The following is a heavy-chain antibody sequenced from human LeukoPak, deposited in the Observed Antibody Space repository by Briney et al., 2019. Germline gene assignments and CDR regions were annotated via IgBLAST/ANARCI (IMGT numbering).Heavy chain of an antibody. Sequence: SETLSLTCSVSGVSITSYYWNWIRQSPGKGLEWLGNIHSRGTTNYNPFLKSRVTLSLDTSKSQFALKVTSVTAADTAVYYCARDEYGDFQGFDFWGQGTRVTVSS. J-gene: IGHJ4*02. CDR2: IHSRGTT. CDR1: GVSITSYY. CDR3: ARDEYGDFQGFDF. V-gene: IGHV4-59*13. D-gene: IGHD4-17*01.